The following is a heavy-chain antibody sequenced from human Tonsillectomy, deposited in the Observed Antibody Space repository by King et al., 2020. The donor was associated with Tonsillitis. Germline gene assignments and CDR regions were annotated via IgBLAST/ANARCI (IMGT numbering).Heavy chain of an antibody. Sequence: VQLVESGGGLVQPGGSLRLSCAASGFTFSSYSIHWVRPAPGEGLEGVSYISSSGSSIYYADSLKGRLTISRDNAKNSLYLQMNSLRAEDTAVYYCARGLVGRRGDYGMDVWGQGTTVTVSS. V-gene: IGHV3-48*01. CDR1: GFTFSSYS. CDR3: ARGLVGRRGDYGMDV. CDR2: ISSSGSSI. J-gene: IGHJ6*02. D-gene: IGHD1-1*01.